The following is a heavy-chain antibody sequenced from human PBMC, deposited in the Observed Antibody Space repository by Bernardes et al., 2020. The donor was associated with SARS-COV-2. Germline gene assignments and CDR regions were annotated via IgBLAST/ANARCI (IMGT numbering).Heavy chain of an antibody. V-gene: IGHV3-21*01. CDR2: ISSTSSHT. Sequence: GGALRPSCAAPGFTFICYSMNWVRPAPGKGLEWVSYISSTSSHTYYADSLKGRFTISRDNAKNSLFLQMNSLRDDDTAVYFCARDTGGLARQSGMDVWGRGTTVTVSS. J-gene: IGHJ6*02. D-gene: IGHD6-6*01. CDR3: ARDTGGLARQSGMDV. CDR1: GFTFICYS.